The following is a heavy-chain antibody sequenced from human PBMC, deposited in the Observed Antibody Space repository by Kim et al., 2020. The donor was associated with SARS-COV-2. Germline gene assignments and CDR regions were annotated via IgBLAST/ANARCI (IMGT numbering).Heavy chain of an antibody. Sequence: SVKVSCKASGGTFSSYAISWVRQAPGQGLEWMGGIIPIFGTANYAQKFQGRVTITADESTSTAYMELSSLRSEDTAVYYCAGLHYYGSAIRKLYYFDYWGQGTLVTVSS. V-gene: IGHV1-69*13. CDR3: AGLHYYGSAIRKLYYFDY. D-gene: IGHD3-10*01. CDR1: GGTFSSYA. J-gene: IGHJ4*02. CDR2: IIPIFGTA.